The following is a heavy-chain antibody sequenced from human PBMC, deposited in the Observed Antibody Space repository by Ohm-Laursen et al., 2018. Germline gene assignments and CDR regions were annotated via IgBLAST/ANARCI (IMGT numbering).Heavy chain of an antibody. CDR3: AKSHPVATRCLNY. J-gene: IGHJ4*02. V-gene: IGHV3-33*08. D-gene: IGHD2-15*01. CDR2: IWYDGSNK. CDR1: GFTFINAW. Sequence: LSLTCAASGFTFINAWMNWVRQAPGKGLEWVALIWYDGSNKDYADSVKGRFTISRDNSKNTPYLQMNSLRAEDTAVYYCAKSHPVATRCLNYWGQGTRVTVSS.